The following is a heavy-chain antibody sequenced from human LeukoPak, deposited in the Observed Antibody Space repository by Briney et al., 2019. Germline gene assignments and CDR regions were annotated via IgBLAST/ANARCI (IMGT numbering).Heavy chain of an antibody. CDR1: GGSISSYY. CDR3: ARWSSDWENNYFDP. D-gene: IGHD6-19*01. J-gene: IGHJ5*02. Sequence: SETLSLTCTVSGGSISSYYWSWIRQPAGKGLEWIGRIYTSGSTNYNPSLKSRVTMSVDTSKNQFSLKLSSVTAADTVVYYCARWSSDWENNYFDPWGQGILVTVSS. V-gene: IGHV4-4*07. CDR2: IYTSGST.